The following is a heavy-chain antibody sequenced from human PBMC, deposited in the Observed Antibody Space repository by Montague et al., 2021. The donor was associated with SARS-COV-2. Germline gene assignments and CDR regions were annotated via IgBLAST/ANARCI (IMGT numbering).Heavy chain of an antibody. CDR2: IHSSGST. D-gene: IGHD6-25*01. Sequence: SETLSLTCTVAGGSISSGSYYWGWIRQPPGKGLEWIGTIHSSGSTYYKSRVTISVDTSKNQLSLKVTSVTAADTAVYYCARRLGGSGWLDYWGQGTLVTVSS. CDR3: ARRLGGSGWLDY. J-gene: IGHJ4*02. CDR1: GGSISSGSYY. V-gene: IGHV4-39*01.